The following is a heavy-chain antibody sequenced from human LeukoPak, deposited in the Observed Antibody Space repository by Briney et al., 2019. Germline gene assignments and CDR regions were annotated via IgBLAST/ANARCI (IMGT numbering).Heavy chain of an antibody. CDR1: GGSFSGYY. J-gene: IGHJ1*01. Sequence: SETLSLTCAVYGGSFSGYYWSWIRQPPGKGLEWIGEINHSGSTNYNPSLKSRVTISVDTSKNQFSLKLSSVTAADTAVYYCARERPYCSGGSCYPAEYFQHWGQGTLVTVSS. V-gene: IGHV4-34*01. D-gene: IGHD2-15*01. CDR3: ARERPYCSGGSCYPAEYFQH. CDR2: INHSGST.